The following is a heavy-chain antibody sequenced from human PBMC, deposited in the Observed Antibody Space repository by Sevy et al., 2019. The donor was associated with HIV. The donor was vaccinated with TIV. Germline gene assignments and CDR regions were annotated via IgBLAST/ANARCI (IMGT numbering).Heavy chain of an antibody. CDR3: ARDDQDSWSGYYKVQYQYIMDV. CDR1: GGSIKSNY. CDR2: IYHSGRIDYSPSGST. D-gene: IGHD3-3*01. V-gene: IGHV4-59*12. J-gene: IGHJ6*02. Sequence: SETLSLTCTVSGGSIKSNYWSWIRLPPGKGLEWIGYIYHSGRIDYSPSGSTDYNPSLKSRVTISVDTSKNQFSLKLRSVTAADTAVYFCARDDQDSWSGYYKVQYQYIMDVWGQGTTVTVSS.